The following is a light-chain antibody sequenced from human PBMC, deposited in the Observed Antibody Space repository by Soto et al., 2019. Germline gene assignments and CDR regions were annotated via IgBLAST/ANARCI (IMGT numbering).Light chain of an antibody. CDR2: LNSDGSH. V-gene: IGLV4-69*01. Sequence: QLVLTQSPSASASLGASVKLTCTLSSGHSDYAIAWHQQQPEKGPRYLMKLNSDGSHSKGDGIPDRFSGSSAGAERYRTLAALRAEDEADHYCQSRGPGMVFGAGTQLTFL. J-gene: IGLJ3*02. CDR3: QSRGPGMV. CDR1: SGHSDYA.